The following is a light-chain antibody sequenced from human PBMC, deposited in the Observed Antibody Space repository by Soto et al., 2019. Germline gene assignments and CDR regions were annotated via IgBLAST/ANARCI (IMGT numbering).Light chain of an antibody. CDR3: SSFSSGTTLFV. Sequence: QSALTQPASVSGSPGQSITISYTGANSDIGDWNYVSWYQQYPGKAPKVIIYEVNYRPSGVSYRFSGSKSGNTASLTISGLQAEDEADYYCSSFSSGTTLFVFGGGTKLTVL. V-gene: IGLV2-14*01. CDR2: EVN. J-gene: IGLJ1*01. CDR1: NSDIGDWNY.